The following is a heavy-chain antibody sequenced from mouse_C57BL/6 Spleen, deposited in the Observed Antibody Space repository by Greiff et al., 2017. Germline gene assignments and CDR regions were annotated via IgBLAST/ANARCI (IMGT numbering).Heavy chain of an antibody. CDR1: GYTFTGYW. Sequence: QVQLKQSGAELMKPGASVKLSCKATGYTFTGYWIEWVKQRPGHGLEWIGEILPGSGSTNYTEKFKGKATFTADTSSNTAYMQLSSLTTEDSAIYYCARLLNYYCSSWDWYFDGWGTGTTVTVSS. CDR2: ILPGSGST. V-gene: IGHV1-9*01. CDR3: ARLLNYYCSSWDWYFDG. J-gene: IGHJ1*03. D-gene: IGHD1-1*01.